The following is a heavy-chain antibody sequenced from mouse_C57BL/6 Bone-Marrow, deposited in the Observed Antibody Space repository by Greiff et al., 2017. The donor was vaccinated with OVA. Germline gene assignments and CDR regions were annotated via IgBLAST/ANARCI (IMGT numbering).Heavy chain of an antibody. J-gene: IGHJ2*01. V-gene: IGHV5-15*01. D-gene: IGHD1-1*01. CDR3: ARATVGRYFDY. CDR2: ISNLAYSI. Sequence: EVQRVESGGGLVQPGGSLKLSCAASGFTFSDYGMAWVRQAPRKGPEWVAFISNLAYSIYYADTVTGRFTISRENAKNTLYLEMSSLRSEDTAMYYCARATVGRYFDYWGQGTTLTVSS. CDR1: GFTFSDYG.